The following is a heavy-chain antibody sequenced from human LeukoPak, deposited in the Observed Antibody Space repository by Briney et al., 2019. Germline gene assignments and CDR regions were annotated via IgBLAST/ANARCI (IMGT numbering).Heavy chain of an antibody. V-gene: IGHV3-23*01. CDR2: ISGSGGST. CDR1: GFTFSSYA. D-gene: IGHD3-3*01. Sequence: GGSLRLSCAASGFTFSSYAMSWVRQAPGKGLEWVSAISGSGGSTYYADSVKGRFTISRDNSKNTLYLQMNSLRAEDTAVYYCAREGNDFWSGYPSHFDYWGQGTLVTVSS. CDR3: AREGNDFWSGYPSHFDY. J-gene: IGHJ4*02.